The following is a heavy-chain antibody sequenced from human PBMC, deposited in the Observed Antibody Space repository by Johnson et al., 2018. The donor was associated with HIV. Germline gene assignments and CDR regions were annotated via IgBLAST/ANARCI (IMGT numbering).Heavy chain of an antibody. D-gene: IGHD6-25*01. V-gene: IGHV3-30*04. CDR1: GFTFSSYA. Sequence: QVQLVESGGGVVQPGRSLRLSCAASGFTFSSYAMHWVRQAPGKGLEWVAVISYDGSNKYYADSVKGRFTISRDNAKNSLYLQMNSLRADDTAVYYCAREGPSGGSFDIWGQGTMFTVSS. J-gene: IGHJ3*02. CDR3: AREGPSGGSFDI. CDR2: ISYDGSNK.